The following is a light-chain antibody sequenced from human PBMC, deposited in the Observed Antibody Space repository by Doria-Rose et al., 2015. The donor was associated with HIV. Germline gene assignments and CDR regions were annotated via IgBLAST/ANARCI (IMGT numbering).Light chain of an antibody. J-gene: IGKJ1*01. V-gene: IGKV3-20*01. Sequence: TQSPGTLSLSPGERATLSCRASQSFSSTYLAWYQQKPGQAPSLLIYDGSTRATGIPDRFSASGSGTDFTLTINRLEPEDFALYYCHQYVTSWPFGQATKVSI. CDR2: DGS. CDR1: QSFSSTY. CDR3: HQYVTSWP.